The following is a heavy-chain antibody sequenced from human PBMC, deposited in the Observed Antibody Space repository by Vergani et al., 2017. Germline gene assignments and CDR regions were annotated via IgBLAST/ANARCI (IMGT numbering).Heavy chain of an antibody. CDR3: ARNNWNDPRYNWFDP. Sequence: QVQLQESGPGLVKPSQTLSLTCTVSGGSISSGGYYWSWIRQHPGKGLEWIGYIYYSGSTYYNPSLKSRVTISVDTSKNQFSLKLSSVTAADTAVYYCARNNWNDPRYNWFDPWGQGTLVTVSS. D-gene: IGHD1-1*01. CDR1: GGSISSGGYY. V-gene: IGHV4-31*03. J-gene: IGHJ5*02. CDR2: IYYSGST.